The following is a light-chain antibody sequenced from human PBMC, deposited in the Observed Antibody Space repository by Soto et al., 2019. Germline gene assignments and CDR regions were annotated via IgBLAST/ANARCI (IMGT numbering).Light chain of an antibody. CDR2: DAS. Sequence: DIQMTQSPSTLSAYVGDRVTITCRASQSISTSLAWYQQKPGEAPKFLIYDASSLESGVPSRFSGSGSGTEFTLTISNLQPDDFATYFCQQYNRYSPWTFGQGTKVEI. V-gene: IGKV1-5*01. CDR1: QSISTS. CDR3: QQYNRYSPWT. J-gene: IGKJ1*01.